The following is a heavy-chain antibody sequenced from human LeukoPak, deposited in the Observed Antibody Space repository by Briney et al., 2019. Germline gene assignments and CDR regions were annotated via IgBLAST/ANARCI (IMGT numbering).Heavy chain of an antibody. CDR2: INPTTGAT. D-gene: IGHD3-3*01. J-gene: IGHJ5*02. CDR3: ARGSCGYDTCYVSWLNP. CDR1: GYTFTDSH. Sequence: ASVKVSCKASGYTFTDSHIHWLRQAPGQGLEWMGWINPTTGATNYAQSFEDRVTMTRATSISTVYLDLSGLSFDDTAIYYCARGSCGYDTCYVSWLNPWGQGVPVTVSS. V-gene: IGHV1-2*02.